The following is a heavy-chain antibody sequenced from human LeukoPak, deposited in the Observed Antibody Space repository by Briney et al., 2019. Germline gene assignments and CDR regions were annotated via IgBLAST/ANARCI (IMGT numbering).Heavy chain of an antibody. Sequence: GASVKVSCKASGGTFSSYAISWVRQAPGQGLEWMGRIIPILGIANYAQKFQGRVTITADKSTSTAYMELSSLRSEDTAVYYCARGGIAVAGPRIPSYFDYWGQGTLVTVSS. CDR2: IIPILGIA. CDR3: ARGGIAVAGPRIPSYFDY. CDR1: GGTFSSYA. D-gene: IGHD6-19*01. V-gene: IGHV1-69*04. J-gene: IGHJ4*02.